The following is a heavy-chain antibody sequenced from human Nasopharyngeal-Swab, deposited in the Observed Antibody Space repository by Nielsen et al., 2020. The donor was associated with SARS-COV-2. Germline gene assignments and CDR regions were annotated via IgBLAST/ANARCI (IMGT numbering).Heavy chain of an antibody. CDR1: GFTLSSYG. D-gene: IGHD2-15*01. CDR3: AKLPSYCSGGSCYLAGGAFDI. Sequence: GGSLRLSCAASGFTLSSYGMHWVRQAPGKGLEWVAVISYDGSNKYYADSVKGRFTISRDNSKNTLYLQMNSLRAEDTAVYYCAKLPSYCSGGSCYLAGGAFDIWGQGTMVTVSS. J-gene: IGHJ3*02. CDR2: ISYDGSNK. V-gene: IGHV3-30*18.